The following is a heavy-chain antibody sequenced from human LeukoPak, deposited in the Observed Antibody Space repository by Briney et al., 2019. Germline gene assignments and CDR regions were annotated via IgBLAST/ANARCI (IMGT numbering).Heavy chain of an antibody. Sequence: AGGSLRLSCAASGFTFSSYGMHWVRQAPGKGLEWVAVISYDGSNKYYADSVKGRFTISRDNSKNTLYLQMNSLRAEDTAVYYCAKPVTLAFGYFDYWGQGTLVTVSS. J-gene: IGHJ4*02. CDR2: ISYDGSNK. D-gene: IGHD3-10*01. V-gene: IGHV3-30*18. CDR3: AKPVTLAFGYFDY. CDR1: GFTFSSYG.